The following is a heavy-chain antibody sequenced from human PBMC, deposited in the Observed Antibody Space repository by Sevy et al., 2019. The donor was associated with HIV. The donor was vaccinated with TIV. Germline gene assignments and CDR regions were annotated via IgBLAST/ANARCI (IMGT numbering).Heavy chain of an antibody. D-gene: IGHD2-2*01. J-gene: IGHJ6*02. V-gene: IGHV3-7*03. Sequence: GGSLRLSCAASGFTFSSYWMSWVRQAPGKGLEWVAHIKRDGTEKYYVDSVKGRLTISRDNAKNSLYLQMNSLRAEDTAVYYCARDCSSSSCLWGMDVWGQGTTVTVSS. CDR1: GFTFSSYW. CDR2: IKRDGTEK. CDR3: ARDCSSSSCLWGMDV.